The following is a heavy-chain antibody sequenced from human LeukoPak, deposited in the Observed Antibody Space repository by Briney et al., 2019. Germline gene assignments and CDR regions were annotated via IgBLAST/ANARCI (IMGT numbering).Heavy chain of an antibody. D-gene: IGHD2-2*01. CDR2: IYTGGNT. CDR3: ARAYCTSTSCLLGFDI. Sequence: GGSLRLPCAASGFTVSSNYMNWVRQAPGKGLEWVSVIYTGGNTYYADSVKGRFTISRDNSKNTLYLQMNSLRDEDAAVYYCARAYCTSTSCLLGFDIWGQGTMVTVSS. CDR1: GFTVSSNY. J-gene: IGHJ3*02. V-gene: IGHV3-66*01.